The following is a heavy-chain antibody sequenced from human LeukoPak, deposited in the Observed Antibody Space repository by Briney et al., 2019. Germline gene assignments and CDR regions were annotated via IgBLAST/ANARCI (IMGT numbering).Heavy chain of an antibody. CDR3: ARDYSSSSGVWFDP. CDR2: IYCSGST. D-gene: IGHD6-6*01. CDR1: GGSISSYY. Sequence: SETLSLTCTVSGGSISSYYWSWIRQPPGKGLEWIGYIYCSGSTNYNPSLKSRVTISVDTSKNQFSLKLSSVTAADTAVYYCARDYSSSSGVWFDPWGQGTLVTVSS. J-gene: IGHJ5*02. V-gene: IGHV4-59*01.